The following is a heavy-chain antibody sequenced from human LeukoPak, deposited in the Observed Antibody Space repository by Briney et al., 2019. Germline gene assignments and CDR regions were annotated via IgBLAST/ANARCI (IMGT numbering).Heavy chain of an antibody. V-gene: IGHV3-30*04. CDR2: ISSDGRDT. CDR3: ARSPYSIYPTSDY. CDR1: GFTFTNYA. J-gene: IGHJ4*02. D-gene: IGHD4-11*01. Sequence: GGSLRLSCAASGFTFTNYAIHWVRQAPGKGLEWVALISSDGRDTYYADPVRGRFTISRDNSKNTLFLQMNSLRAEDTAVYYCARSPYSIYPTSDYWGQGTLVTVSS.